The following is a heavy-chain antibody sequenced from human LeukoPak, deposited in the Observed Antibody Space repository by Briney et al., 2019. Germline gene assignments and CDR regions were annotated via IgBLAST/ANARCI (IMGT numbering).Heavy chain of an antibody. D-gene: IGHD3-3*01. CDR1: GFSFSSYW. V-gene: IGHV3-74*01. CDR2: ISSDGGTT. CDR3: ARGGSGYYFFFSEFDY. J-gene: IGHJ4*02. Sequence: GGSLRLSCAASGFSFSSYWMHWVRQAPGKGLVWVSRISSDGGTTNYADSVKGRFTISRDNSKNTLYLQMNSLRAEDTAVYYCARGGSGYYFFFSEFDYWGQGTLVTVSS.